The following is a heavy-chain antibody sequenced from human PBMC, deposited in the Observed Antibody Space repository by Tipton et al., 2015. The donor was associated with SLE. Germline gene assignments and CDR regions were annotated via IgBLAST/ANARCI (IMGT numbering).Heavy chain of an antibody. CDR3: ARIQDVDAFDI. J-gene: IGHJ3*02. V-gene: IGHV4-39*07. Sequence: TLSLTCTVSGGSISSSSYYWGWIRQPPGKGLEWIGSIYCSGSTYYNPSLKSRVTISVDTSKNQFSLKLSSVTAADTAVYYCARIQDVDAFDIWGQGTMVTVSS. CDR2: IYCSGST. D-gene: IGHD5-18*01. CDR1: GGSISSSSYY.